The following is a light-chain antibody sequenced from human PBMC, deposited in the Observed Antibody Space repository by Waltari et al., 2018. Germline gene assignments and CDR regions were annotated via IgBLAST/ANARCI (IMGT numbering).Light chain of an antibody. CDR1: QSISGY. Sequence: EIVLTQSPATLSLSPGDRATLSCRASQSISGYLAWYQQRPGPAPRLLLYDASHRAAVIPARFSVSGSGTDFTLTISNLEPEALAVYYCQQRSSWPPNYTFGQGTKLEFK. CDR2: DAS. CDR3: QQRSSWPPNYT. J-gene: IGKJ2*01. V-gene: IGKV3-11*01.